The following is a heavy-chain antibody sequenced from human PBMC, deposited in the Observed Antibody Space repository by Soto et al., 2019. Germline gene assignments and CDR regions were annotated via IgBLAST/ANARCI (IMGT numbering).Heavy chain of an antibody. V-gene: IGHV1-69*13. D-gene: IGHD3-22*01. Sequence: SVKVSCKASGGTFSSYAISWVRQAPGQGLEWMGGIIPIFGTANYAQKFQGRVTITADESATTAYMELSSLRSEDTAVYYCARDLKRYYDSSGYGYYYYGMDVWGQGTTVTVSS. J-gene: IGHJ6*02. CDR2: IIPIFGTA. CDR3: ARDLKRYYDSSGYGYYYYGMDV. CDR1: GGTFSSYA.